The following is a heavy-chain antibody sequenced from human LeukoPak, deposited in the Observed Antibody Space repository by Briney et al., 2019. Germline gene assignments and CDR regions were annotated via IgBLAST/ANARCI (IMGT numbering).Heavy chain of an antibody. V-gene: IGHV4-59*01. CDR3: ARADYGSGSLYYYGMDV. Sequence: LETLSLTCTVSGGSISSYYWSWIRQPPGKGLEWIGYVYYSGSTSYHPSLKSRVTISVDTSNNQFSLKLTSVTAADTAVYYCARADYGSGSLYYYGMDVWGQGTTVTVSS. CDR1: GGSISSYY. D-gene: IGHD3-10*01. J-gene: IGHJ6*02. CDR2: VYYSGST.